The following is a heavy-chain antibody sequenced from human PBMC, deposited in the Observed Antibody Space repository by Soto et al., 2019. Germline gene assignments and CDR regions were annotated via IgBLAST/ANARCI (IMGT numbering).Heavy chain of an antibody. Sequence: PSETLSLTCTVSGRSTSSESYYWGWIRQPPGKGLDWIGSVTYRGDTYYNAALENRLTMSVDTSKNQFSLKLSSVTAADTAIYYCAMDTDWPSRFDHWGRGILVTVSS. CDR2: VTYRGDT. J-gene: IGHJ4*02. CDR3: AMDTDWPSRFDH. CDR1: GRSTSSESYY. D-gene: IGHD5-18*01. V-gene: IGHV4-39*01.